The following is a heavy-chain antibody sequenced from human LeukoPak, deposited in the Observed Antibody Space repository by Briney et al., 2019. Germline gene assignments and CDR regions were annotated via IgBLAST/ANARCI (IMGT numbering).Heavy chain of an antibody. CDR2: IYHSGST. CDR1: GGSISSSNW. V-gene: IGHV4-4*02. D-gene: IGHD6-19*01. J-gene: IGHJ4*02. Sequence: SETLSLTCAVSGGSISSSNWWSWVRQPPGKGLEWIGEIYHSGSTNYNPSLKSRVTISVDKSKNQFSLKLSSVTAADTAVYYCARDGYSSGWYQAPHYWGQGTLVTVSS. CDR3: ARDGYSSGWYQAPHY.